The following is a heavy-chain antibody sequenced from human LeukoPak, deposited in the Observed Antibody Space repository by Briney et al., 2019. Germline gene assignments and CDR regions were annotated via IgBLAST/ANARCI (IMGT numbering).Heavy chain of an antibody. CDR2: INSNTGYT. Sequence: GASVKVSCKASGYTFTDYYIHWVRQAPGQGPEWMGWINSNTGYTKYAQKFQDGLTLTQDTSISPADMELSRLESDDTAVVYCARGRWLQLWGDYWGQGTPLTVSS. CDR1: GYTFTDYY. CDR3: ARGRWLQLWGDY. V-gene: IGHV1-2*02. J-gene: IGHJ4*02. D-gene: IGHD5-18*01.